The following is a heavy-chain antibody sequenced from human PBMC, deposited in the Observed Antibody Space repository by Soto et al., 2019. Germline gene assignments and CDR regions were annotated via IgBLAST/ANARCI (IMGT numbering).Heavy chain of an antibody. V-gene: IGHV1-18*01. Sequence: AASVKVSCKASGYTFTSYGISWVRQAPGQGLEWMGWISAYNGNTNYAQKLQGRVTMTTDTSTSTAYMELRSLRSDDTAVYYCARWYCSSTSCYFPWFDPWGQGTLVTVSS. J-gene: IGHJ5*02. CDR1: GYTFTSYG. CDR3: ARWYCSSTSCYFPWFDP. D-gene: IGHD2-2*01. CDR2: ISAYNGNT.